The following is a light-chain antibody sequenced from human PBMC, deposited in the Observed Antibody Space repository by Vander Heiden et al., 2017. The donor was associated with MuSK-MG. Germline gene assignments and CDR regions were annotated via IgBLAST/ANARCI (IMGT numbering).Light chain of an antibody. Sequence: DIAMTQSPASLAVSLGERATLNCKSSQTVLYSIDNKSYLAWYQQKPGQPPRLLIYWASTRESGVPDRFSGSGSGTDFTLTISSLQAEDVAVYYCQQYYTSPWTLGQGTKVKI. CDR2: WAS. CDR1: QTVLYSIDNKSY. CDR3: QQYYTSPWT. V-gene: IGKV4-1*01. J-gene: IGKJ1*01.